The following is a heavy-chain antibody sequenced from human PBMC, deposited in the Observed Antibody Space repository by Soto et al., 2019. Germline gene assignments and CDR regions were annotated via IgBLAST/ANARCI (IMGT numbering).Heavy chain of an antibody. J-gene: IGHJ5*02. Sequence: SETLSLTCAVYGGSFSGYYWSWIRQPPGKGLEWIGEINHSGSTNYNPSLKSRVTTSVDTSKNQFSLKLSSVTAADTAVYYCARGHGSGWTLNNWFDPWGQGTLVTVSS. D-gene: IGHD6-19*01. CDR2: INHSGST. CDR1: GGSFSGYY. CDR3: ARGHGSGWTLNNWFDP. V-gene: IGHV4-34*01.